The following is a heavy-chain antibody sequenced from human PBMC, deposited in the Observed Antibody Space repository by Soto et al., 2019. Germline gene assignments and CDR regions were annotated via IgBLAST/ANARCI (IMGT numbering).Heavy chain of an antibody. J-gene: IGHJ4*02. D-gene: IGHD2-15*01. Sequence: SETLCLTGAVYCGSFSGYYWIWIRRHPGKGREWIGEINHSVITDYNPSLKSRVTISVDTSKNQFSLKLSSVTAADTAVYYCARGGSGSSADYWGQGTLVTVSS. CDR2: INHSVIT. CDR3: ARGGSGSSADY. V-gene: IGHV4-34*01. CDR1: CGSFSGYY.